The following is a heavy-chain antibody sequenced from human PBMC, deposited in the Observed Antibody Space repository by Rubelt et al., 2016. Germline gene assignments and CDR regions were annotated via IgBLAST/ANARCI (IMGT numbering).Heavy chain of an antibody. CDR2: MDPNSGNT. CDR1: GYTFTDFA. D-gene: IGHD3-10*01. CDR3: ARGYYYGSGD. V-gene: IGHV1-8*01. Sequence: QVQVVQSGAEVKKPGASVKVSCKASGYTFTDFAVNWVRQAPGQRLEWMGWMDPNSGNTGYAQKFQGRVTMTRNTSVSTAYMELSSLRSEDTAVYYCARGYYYGSGDWGQGTLVTVSS. J-gene: IGHJ4*02.